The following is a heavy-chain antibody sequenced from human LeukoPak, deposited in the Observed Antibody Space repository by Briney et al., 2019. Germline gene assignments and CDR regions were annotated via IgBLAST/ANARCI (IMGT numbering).Heavy chain of an antibody. Sequence: PGGSLRLSCEASGFTFSTFAMIWVRQPPGKGLEWVSSIFPSGGEIHYADSVKGRFTISRDNSKNTLYLQMNSLRAEDTAVYYCAKDGVAGTPYYYYMDVWGKGTTVTISS. CDR2: IFPSGGEI. CDR3: AKDGVAGTPYYYYMDV. V-gene: IGHV3-23*01. J-gene: IGHJ6*03. CDR1: GFTFSTFA. D-gene: IGHD6-19*01.